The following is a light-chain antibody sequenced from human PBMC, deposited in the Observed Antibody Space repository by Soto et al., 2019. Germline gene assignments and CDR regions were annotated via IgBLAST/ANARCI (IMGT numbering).Light chain of an antibody. V-gene: IGKV3-11*01. CDR1: QNVSTY. Sequence: EIVLTQSPATLSLSPGERVTLSCRASQNVSTYLAWYQQKPGQAPRLLIYVASDRATGIPARFSGSGSGTDFTLTISSPEPEDSAVYYCQQRTNWLTFGPGTKVDIK. CDR3: QQRTNWLT. CDR2: VAS. J-gene: IGKJ3*01.